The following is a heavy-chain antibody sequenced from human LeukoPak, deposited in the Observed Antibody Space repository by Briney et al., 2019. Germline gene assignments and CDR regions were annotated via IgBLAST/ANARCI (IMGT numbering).Heavy chain of an antibody. Sequence: GRSLRLSCAASGFTFSTYGMHWVRQAPGKGLEWVAVIWFDGSNKYYVDSVKGRFSISRDNSKNTLCLQMNSLRAEDTAVYYCARLVWGGGSLDAFDIWGQGTMVTVSS. CDR1: GFTFSTYG. V-gene: IGHV3-33*01. CDR2: IWFDGSNK. J-gene: IGHJ3*02. D-gene: IGHD3-16*01. CDR3: ARLVWGGGSLDAFDI.